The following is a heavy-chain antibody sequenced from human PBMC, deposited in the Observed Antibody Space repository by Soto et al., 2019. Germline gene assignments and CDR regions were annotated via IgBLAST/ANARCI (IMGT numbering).Heavy chain of an antibody. Sequence: EVQLLESGGGLVQPGGSLRLSCAASGFTFSSYAMRWVRQAPGKGLEWVSAISGSGGSTYYADSVKGRFTISRDNSKNTLYLQMNSLRAEDTVVYYCARRGSGSYYDYWGQGTQVTVSS. CDR3: ARRGSGSYYDY. D-gene: IGHD1-26*01. CDR1: GFTFSSYA. J-gene: IGHJ4*02. CDR2: ISGSGGST. V-gene: IGHV3-23*01.